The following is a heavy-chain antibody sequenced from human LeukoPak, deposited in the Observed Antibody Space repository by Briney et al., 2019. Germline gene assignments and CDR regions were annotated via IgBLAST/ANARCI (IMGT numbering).Heavy chain of an antibody. D-gene: IGHD3-16*01. J-gene: IGHJ4*02. CDR3: ARDGGFAY. V-gene: IGHV3-48*01. CDR1: GFTFSSYS. CDR2: ISSSSSTI. Sequence: GGSLRLSCAASGFTFSSYSMNWVRQAPGKGLEWVSYISSSSSTIHYADSVEGRFTISRDNAKNSLYLQMDSLRAEDTAVYHCARDGGFAYWGQGTLVTVSS.